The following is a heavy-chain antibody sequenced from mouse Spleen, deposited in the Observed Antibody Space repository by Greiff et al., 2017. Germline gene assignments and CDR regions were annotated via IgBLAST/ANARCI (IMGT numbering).Heavy chain of an antibody. CDR1: GYTFTDYY. J-gene: IGHJ3*01. CDR2: INPNNGGT. V-gene: IGHV1-26*01. CDR3: ALYYDYDGFAY. Sequence: VQLQQSGPELVKPGASVKISCKASGYTFTDYYMNWVKQSHGKSLEWIGDINPNNGGTSYNQKFKGKATLTVDKSSSTAYMELRSLTSEDSAVYYCALYYDYDGFAYWGQGTLVTVSA. D-gene: IGHD2-4*01.